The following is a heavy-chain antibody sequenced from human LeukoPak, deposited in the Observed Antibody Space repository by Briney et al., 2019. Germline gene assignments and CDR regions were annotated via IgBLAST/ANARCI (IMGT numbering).Heavy chain of an antibody. CDR1: GDSNSSYY. J-gene: IGHJ4*02. CDR2: VYYSGST. Sequence: SETLSLICSVSGDSNSSYYWSWIRQPPGKGLEWIGYVYYSGSTNYNPSLKSRVTISVDTSKNQFSLKLSSVTAADTAVYYCARERRSGSYYYFDYWGQGTLVTVSS. D-gene: IGHD1-26*01. CDR3: ARERRSGSYYYFDY. V-gene: IGHV4-59*01.